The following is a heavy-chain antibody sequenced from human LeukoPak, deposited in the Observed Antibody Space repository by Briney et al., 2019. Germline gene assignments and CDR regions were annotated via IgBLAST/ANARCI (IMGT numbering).Heavy chain of an antibody. CDR1: GGTFSSYA. V-gene: IGHV1-69*04. D-gene: IGHD1-26*01. Sequence: SVNVPCKASGGTFSSYAISWVRQAPGQGLEWMGRIIPILGIANYAQKFQGRVTITADKSTSTAYMELSSLRSEDTAVYYCARAPRPVRGGDYYYYGMDVWGQGTTVTLSS. CDR3: ARAPRPVRGGDYYYYGMDV. CDR2: IIPILGIA. J-gene: IGHJ6*02.